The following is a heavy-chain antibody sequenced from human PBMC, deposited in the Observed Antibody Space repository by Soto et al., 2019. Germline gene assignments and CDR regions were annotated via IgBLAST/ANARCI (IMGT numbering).Heavy chain of an antibody. J-gene: IGHJ4*02. D-gene: IGHD1-26*01. CDR1: GFTFSSYA. Sequence: EVQLLESGGGLVQPGGSLRLSCGASGFTFSSYAMRWARQAPVKGLEWVSAISGSGDSTYYADSVKGRFTISRDNSKNTLYLQMNSLRAEATAVYYCARRGSGSYYDYWGQGTLVTVSS. V-gene: IGHV3-23*01. CDR3: ARRGSGSYYDY. CDR2: ISGSGDST.